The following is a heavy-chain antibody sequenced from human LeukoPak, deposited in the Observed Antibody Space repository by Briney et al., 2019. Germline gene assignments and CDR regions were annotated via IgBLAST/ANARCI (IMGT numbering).Heavy chain of an antibody. D-gene: IGHD2-15*01. Sequence: PSETLSLTCTVFGDSVTGYDLNWVRQPPGKGLEWIGHIYKIGTTNYNPSLKSRLTISADTSKNQFSLKLRSVTAADTAVYYCVIGVGWQPDYWGQGALVTVSS. CDR2: IYKIGTT. V-gene: IGHV4-59*02. CDR3: VIGVGWQPDY. J-gene: IGHJ4*02. CDR1: GDSVTGYD.